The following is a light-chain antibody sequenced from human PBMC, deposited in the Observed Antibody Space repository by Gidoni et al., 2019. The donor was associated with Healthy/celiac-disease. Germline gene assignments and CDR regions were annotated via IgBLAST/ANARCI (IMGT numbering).Light chain of an antibody. J-gene: IGLJ3*02. CDR2: DVS. CDR1: SSDVGGYNY. V-gene: IGLV2-11*01. CDR3: CSYAGSYTWV. Sequence: QSALTQPRSVSGSPGQSVTISCTGTSSDVGGYNYVSWYQQHPVKAPKLMIYDVSKRPSGVPDRFSGSKSGNTASLTISGLQAEDEPDYYCCSYAGSYTWVFGGGTKLTVL.